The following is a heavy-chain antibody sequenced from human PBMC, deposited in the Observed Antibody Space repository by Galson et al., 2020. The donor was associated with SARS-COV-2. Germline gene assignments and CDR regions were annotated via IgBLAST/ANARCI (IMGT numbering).Heavy chain of an antibody. J-gene: IGHJ4*02. V-gene: IGHV4-38-2*02. Sequence: SEILSLTCTVSGYSISSGYYWGWIRQPPGKGLAFIGSIYNSGTTYYNPSLRSRVTISVDTSQNQFSLKLTSVTAADTAVYYCARILDYWGQGTLVTVSS. CDR3: ARILDY. CDR2: IYNSGTT. CDR1: GYSISSGYY.